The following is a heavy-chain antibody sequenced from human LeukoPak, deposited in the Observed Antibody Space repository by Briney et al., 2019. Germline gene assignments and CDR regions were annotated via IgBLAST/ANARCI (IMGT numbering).Heavy chain of an antibody. CDR1: GESFSGYY. J-gene: IGHJ4*02. CDR2: INHSGST. V-gene: IGHV4-34*01. D-gene: IGHD3-22*01. CDR3: ARGSGYYLFDY. Sequence: SETLSLTCAVYGESFSGYYWSWIRQPPGKGLEWIGEINHSGSTNYNPSLKSRVTISVDTSKNQFSLKLSSVTAADTAVYYCARGSGYYLFDYWGQGTLVTVSS.